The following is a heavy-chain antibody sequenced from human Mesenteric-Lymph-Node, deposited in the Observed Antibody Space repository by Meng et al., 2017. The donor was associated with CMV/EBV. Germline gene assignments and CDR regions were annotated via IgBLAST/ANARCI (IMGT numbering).Heavy chain of an antibody. CDR1: GFTFSSYS. J-gene: IGHJ4*02. CDR3: AKFVGYTYGFDY. D-gene: IGHD5-18*01. Sequence: GESLKISCAVSGFTFSSYSMNWVRQAPGKGLEWVSVSYRRDVGTYYAASVKGRFIMSRDNSKNTVYLQMNSLRAEDTAVYYCAKFVGYTYGFDYWGQGTLVTVSS. V-gene: IGHV3-23*03. CDR2: SYRRDVGT.